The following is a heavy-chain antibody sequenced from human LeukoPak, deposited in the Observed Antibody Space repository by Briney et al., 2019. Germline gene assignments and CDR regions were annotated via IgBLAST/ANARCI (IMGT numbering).Heavy chain of an antibody. V-gene: IGHV3-7*03. D-gene: IGHD2-15*01. CDR3: ARDFGPGGAATRGLDY. CDR2: IKQDGSEK. CDR1: GGSISSSSYY. J-gene: IGHJ4*02. Sequence: ETLSLTCTVSGGSISSSSYYWGWIRQAPGKGLEWVANIKQDGSEKYYVDSVKGRFTISRDNAKNSLYLQMNSLRAEDTAVYYCARDFGPGGAATRGLDYWGQGTLVTVSS.